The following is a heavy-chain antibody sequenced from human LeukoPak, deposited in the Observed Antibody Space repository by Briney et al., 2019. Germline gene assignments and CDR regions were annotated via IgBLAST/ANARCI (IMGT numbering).Heavy chain of an antibody. CDR2: FDPEDGET. V-gene: IGHV1-24*01. CDR1: GYTLTELP. CDR3: ARGTVPDDY. J-gene: IGHJ4*02. Sequence: GASVKVSCKVSGYTLTELPMHWVRQAPGKGLEWMGGFDPEDGETIYAQKFQGRVTMATDTSTSTAYMELRSLRSDDTAVYYCARGTVPDDYWGQGTLVTVSS. D-gene: IGHD2-2*01.